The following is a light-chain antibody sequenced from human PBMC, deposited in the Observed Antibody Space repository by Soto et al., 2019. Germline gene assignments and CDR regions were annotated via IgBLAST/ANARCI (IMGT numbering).Light chain of an antibody. Sequence: DIVMTQSPLSLAVPPGESASISCRSSQSLLHSNGYNFLDWYLQKAGQSPRLLIYLGSNRASGVPDRFSGSGSGTDFTLPISRVEADDVGVYYCMQALQTPPYTFGQGTKLEIK. CDR2: LGS. J-gene: IGKJ2*01. CDR1: QSLLHSNGYNF. V-gene: IGKV2-28*01. CDR3: MQALQTPPYT.